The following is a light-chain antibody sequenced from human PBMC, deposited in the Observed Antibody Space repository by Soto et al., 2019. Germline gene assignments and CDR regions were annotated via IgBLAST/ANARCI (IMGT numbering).Light chain of an antibody. CDR1: QGISNY. Sequence: DIQMTQSPSSLSASLGDRVTITCRASQGISNYLAWYQQKPGKVPKLLIYAASTLQSGVPSRFSGTGSGTDFTLTISSLQPEDDATYYCRKFNSAALTFGGEINADIK. J-gene: IGKJ4*01. V-gene: IGKV1-27*01. CDR2: AAS. CDR3: RKFNSAALT.